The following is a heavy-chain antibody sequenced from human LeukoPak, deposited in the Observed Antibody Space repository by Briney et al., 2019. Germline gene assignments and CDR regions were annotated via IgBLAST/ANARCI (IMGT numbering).Heavy chain of an antibody. J-gene: IGHJ4*02. CDR3: ARGYSSGWHLDY. CDR2: INHSGST. D-gene: IGHD6-19*01. Sequence: PSETLSLTCAVYGGSFSGYYWSWIRQPPGKGLEWIGEINHSGSTNYSPSLKSRVTISVDTSKNQFSLKLSSVTAADTAVYYCARGYSSGWHLDYWGQGTLVTVSS. CDR1: GGSFSGYY. V-gene: IGHV4-34*01.